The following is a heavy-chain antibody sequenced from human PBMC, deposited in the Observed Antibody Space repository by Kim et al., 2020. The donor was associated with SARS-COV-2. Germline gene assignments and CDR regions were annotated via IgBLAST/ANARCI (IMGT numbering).Heavy chain of an antibody. D-gene: IGHD2-21*02. Sequence: SETLSRTCSVSGASITAFSWAWIRQSAGEGPEWIGHIYTTGTTTYNPSLTSRLTISRDTSKNQFSLRLTSVTAADTAIYYCWRSMRKRGVTRYWFDPWG. J-gene: IGHJ5*02. CDR3: WRSMRKRGVTRYWFDP. CDR1: GASITAFS. CDR2: IYTTGTT. V-gene: IGHV4-4*07.